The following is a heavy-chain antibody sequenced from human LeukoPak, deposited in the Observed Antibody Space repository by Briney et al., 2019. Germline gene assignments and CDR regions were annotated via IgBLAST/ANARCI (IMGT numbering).Heavy chain of an antibody. CDR3: ARVGYSSGWYPGAGAFDI. D-gene: IGHD6-19*01. J-gene: IGHJ3*02. Sequence: SETLSLTCTVSGGSISSYYWSWIRQPPGKGLEWIGYIYYSGSTNYNPSLKSRVTISVDTSKNQFSLKLSSVTAADTAVYYCARVGYSSGWYPGAGAFDIWGQGTMVTVSS. CDR2: IYYSGST. V-gene: IGHV4-59*01. CDR1: GGSISSYY.